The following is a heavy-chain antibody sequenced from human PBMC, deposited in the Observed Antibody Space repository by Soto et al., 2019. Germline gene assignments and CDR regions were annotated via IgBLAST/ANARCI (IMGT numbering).Heavy chain of an antibody. CDR3: ARGGNSFDF. CDR2: IRNKANSPTT. J-gene: IGHJ4*02. V-gene: IGHV3-72*01. Sequence: EVQLVESGGGLVQPGGSLRLSCAASGFTFSDYYMDWVRQAPGRGLEWVGRIRNKANSPTTEYAASAKGRFTISRDDSKNSLYLQVNSLRTEDTAVYYCARGGNSFDFWGQGTLVTVSS. CDR1: GFTFSDYY.